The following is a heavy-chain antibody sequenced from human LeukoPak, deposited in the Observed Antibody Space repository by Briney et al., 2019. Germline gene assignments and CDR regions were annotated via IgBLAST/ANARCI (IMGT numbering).Heavy chain of an antibody. CDR3: ARDLSIAAAGTTLGY. V-gene: IGHV3-7*01. J-gene: IGHJ4*02. Sequence: PGGSLRLSCAASGFTFSSYWMSWVRQAPGKGLEWVANIKQDGSEKYYVDSVKGRFTISRDNAKNSLYLQMNSLRAEDTAVYYCARDLSIAAAGTTLGYWGQGTLVTVSS. CDR1: GFTFSSYW. D-gene: IGHD6-13*01. CDR2: IKQDGSEK.